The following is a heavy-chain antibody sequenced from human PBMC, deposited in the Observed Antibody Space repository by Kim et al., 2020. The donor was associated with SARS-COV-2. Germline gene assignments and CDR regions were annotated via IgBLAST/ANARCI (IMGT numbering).Heavy chain of an antibody. V-gene: IGHV1-69*13. CDR3: ASSGTTVTTGGGY. CDR2: IIPIFGTA. D-gene: IGHD4-17*01. J-gene: IGHJ4*02. CDR1: GGTFSSYA. Sequence: SVKVSCKASGGTFSSYAISWVRQAPGQGLEWMGGIIPIFGTANYAQKFQGRVTITADESTSTAYMELSSLRSEDTAVYYCASSGTTVTTGGGYWGQGTLVTVSS.